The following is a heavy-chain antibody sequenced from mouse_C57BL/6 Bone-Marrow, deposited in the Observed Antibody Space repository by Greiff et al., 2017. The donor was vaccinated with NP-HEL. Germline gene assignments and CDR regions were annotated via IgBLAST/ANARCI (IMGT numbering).Heavy chain of an antibody. CDR3: TAYERGIYAMDY. CDR1: GFTFSNYW. CDR2: IRLKSDNYAT. Sequence: EVQGVESGGGLVQPGGSMKLSCVASGFTFSNYWMNWVRQSPEKGLEWVAQIRLKSDNYATHYAESVKGRFTISRDDSKSSVYLQMNNLRAEDTGIYYCTAYERGIYAMDYWGQGTSVTVSS. J-gene: IGHJ4*01. D-gene: IGHD2-12*01. V-gene: IGHV6-3*01.